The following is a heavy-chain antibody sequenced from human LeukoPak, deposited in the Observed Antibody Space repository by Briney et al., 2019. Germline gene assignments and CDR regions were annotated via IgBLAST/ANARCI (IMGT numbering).Heavy chain of an antibody. CDR1: GYTFTSYA. Sequence: ASVKVSCKASGYTFTSYAIHWVRQAPGQRLEWMGWINADNGYTKYSQEFQGRVTITRDTSASTAYMGLSSLRSEDMAVYYCARDQLAGGYNYGQDAFDIWGQGTMVTVSS. CDR3: ARDQLAGGYNYGQDAFDI. D-gene: IGHD5-18*01. CDR2: INADNGYT. J-gene: IGHJ3*02. V-gene: IGHV1-3*03.